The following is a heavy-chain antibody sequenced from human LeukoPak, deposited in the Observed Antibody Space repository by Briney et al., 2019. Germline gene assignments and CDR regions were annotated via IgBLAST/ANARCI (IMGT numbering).Heavy chain of an antibody. CDR3: ARHQGPTGRGIAAAGIDY. Sequence: PSQTLSLTCTVSGGSISSGGYYWSWIRQPPGKGLEWIGYIYHSGSTNYNPSLKSRVTISVDTSKNQFSLKLSSVTAADTAVYYCARHQGPTGRGIAAAGIDYWGQGTLVTVSS. D-gene: IGHD6-13*01. CDR2: IYHSGST. J-gene: IGHJ4*02. CDR1: GGSISSGGYY. V-gene: IGHV4-30-2*01.